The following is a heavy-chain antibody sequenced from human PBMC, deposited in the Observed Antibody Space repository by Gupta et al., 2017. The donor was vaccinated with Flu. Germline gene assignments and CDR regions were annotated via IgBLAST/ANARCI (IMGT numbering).Heavy chain of an antibody. V-gene: IGHV3-23*01. J-gene: IGHJ4*02. CDR1: GFTFSSYA. CDR2: IRGSGDNT. CDR3: AKDRRSGWELLLHY. Sequence: EVQLLESGGGLVQPGESLRLSCATSGFTFSSYAMSWVRLAPGKGLEWVSSIRGSGDNTYYTDSVKGRFTISRDNSKNTLYLQMNSLRGEDTAVYYCAKDRRSGWELLLHYWGQGTLVTVSS. D-gene: IGHD1-26*01.